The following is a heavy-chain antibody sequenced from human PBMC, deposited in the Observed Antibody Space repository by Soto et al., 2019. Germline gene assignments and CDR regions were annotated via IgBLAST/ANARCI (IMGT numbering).Heavy chain of an antibody. CDR3: ARSPETSSSWYGGNYYYYYYYMDV. CDR2: ISSSSSTI. D-gene: IGHD6-13*01. V-gene: IGHV3-48*01. CDR1: GFTFSSYS. Sequence: GGSLRLSCAASGFTFSSYSMNWVRQAPGKGLEWVSYISSSSSTIYYADSVKGRFTISRDNAKNSLYLQMNSLRAEDTAVYYCARSPETSSSWYGGNYYYYYYYMDVWGKGTTVTVSS. J-gene: IGHJ6*03.